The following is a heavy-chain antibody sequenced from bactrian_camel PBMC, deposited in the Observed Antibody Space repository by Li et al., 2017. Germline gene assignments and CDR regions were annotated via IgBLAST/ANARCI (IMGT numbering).Heavy chain of an antibody. CDR1: TGTFRSAC. V-gene: IGHV3-2*01. Sequence: VQLVGSGGGSVQDGGSLRLSCAARTGTFRSACMGWIRQVSGKEREGVASIDSDGETTYADSVKGRFTISRDSAKTTLFLEMNSLKPDDTAMYYCATGVYCANVLSPSEYDTWGQGTQVTVS. CDR2: IDSDGETT. CDR3: ATGVYCANVLSPSEYDT. D-gene: IGHD3*01. J-gene: IGHJ4*01.